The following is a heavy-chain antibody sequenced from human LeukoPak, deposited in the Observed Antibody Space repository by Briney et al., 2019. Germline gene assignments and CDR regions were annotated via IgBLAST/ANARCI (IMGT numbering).Heavy chain of an antibody. J-gene: IGHJ4*02. CDR1: GFTFSSYG. Sequence: PGRSLRLSCAASGFTFSSYGMHWVRQAPGKGLEWVAVIWYDGSNKYYADSVKGRFTISRDNSKNTLYLQMNSLRAEDTAVYYCAKEPVVPAAMFSYWGQGTLVTVSS. V-gene: IGHV3-33*06. D-gene: IGHD2-2*01. CDR2: IWYDGSNK. CDR3: AKEPVVPAAMFSY.